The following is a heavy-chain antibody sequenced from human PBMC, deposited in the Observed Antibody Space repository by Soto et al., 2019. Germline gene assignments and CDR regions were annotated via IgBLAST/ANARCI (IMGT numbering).Heavy chain of an antibody. Sequence: QVQLVESGGGVVQPGRSLRLSCAASGFTFSSYGMHWVRQAPGKGLEWVAVISYDGSNKYYADSVKGRFTISRDNSKNTRYLQMNSLRAEDTAVYYCAKDVWSSSWYEETGGYFDLWGRGTLVTVSS. J-gene: IGHJ2*01. V-gene: IGHV3-30*18. D-gene: IGHD6-13*01. CDR2: ISYDGSNK. CDR3: AKDVWSSSWYEETGGYFDL. CDR1: GFTFSSYG.